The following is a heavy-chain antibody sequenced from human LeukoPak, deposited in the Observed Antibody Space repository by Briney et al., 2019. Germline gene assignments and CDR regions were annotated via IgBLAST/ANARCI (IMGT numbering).Heavy chain of an antibody. D-gene: IGHD5-24*01. CDR2: ISGSGGST. CDR1: GFTFSSYA. Sequence: GGSLRLSCAASGFTFSSYALSWVRQAPGKGLELVSAISGSGGSTYYADSVKGRFTISRDNSKNTLYLQMNSLRAEDTAVYYCAKRTPYRDSAALDYWGQGTLVTVSS. CDR3: AKRTPYRDSAALDY. J-gene: IGHJ4*02. V-gene: IGHV3-23*01.